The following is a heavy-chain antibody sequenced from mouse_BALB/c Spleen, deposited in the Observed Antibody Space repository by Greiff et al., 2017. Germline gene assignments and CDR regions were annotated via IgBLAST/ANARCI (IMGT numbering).Heavy chain of an antibody. Sequence: EVQGVESGGDLVKPGGSLKLSCAASGFTFSSYGMSWVRQTPDKRLEWVATISSGGSYTYYPDSVKGRFTISRDNAKNTLYLQMSSLKSEDTAMYYCARQGLRLRGCFDYWGQGTTLTVSS. CDR1: GFTFSSYG. V-gene: IGHV5-6*01. J-gene: IGHJ2*01. CDR2: ISSGGSYT. CDR3: ARQGLRLRGCFDY. D-gene: IGHD1-2*01.